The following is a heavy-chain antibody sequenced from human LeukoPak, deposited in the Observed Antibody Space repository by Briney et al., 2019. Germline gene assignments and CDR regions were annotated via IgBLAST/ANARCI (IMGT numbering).Heavy chain of an antibody. V-gene: IGHV4-39*01. CDR2: IYYSGST. D-gene: IGHD2-15*01. CDR1: GGSISSSSYY. J-gene: IGHJ4*02. CDR3: ARPYPSGGTWRY. Sequence: PSETLSLTCTVSGGSISSSSYYWGWIRQPPGKGLEWIGSIYYSGSTYYNPSLKSRVTISVDTSKNQFSLKLSSVTAADTAVYYCARPYPSGGTWRYWGQGTLVTVSS.